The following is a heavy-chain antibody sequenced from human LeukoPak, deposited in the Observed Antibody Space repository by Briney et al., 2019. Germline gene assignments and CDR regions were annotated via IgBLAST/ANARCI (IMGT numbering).Heavy chain of an antibody. J-gene: IGHJ4*02. CDR2: IYDSGST. CDR3: AREVATVLDY. V-gene: IGHV4-39*07. CDR1: GGSIRSSYYY. D-gene: IGHD5-12*01. Sequence: SETLSLTCTVSGGSIRSSYYYWGWIRQPPGKGLEWIGSIYDSGSTYCNPSLKSRVTISVDTSKNQFSLKLSSVTAADTAVYYCAREVATVLDYWSQGTLVTVSS.